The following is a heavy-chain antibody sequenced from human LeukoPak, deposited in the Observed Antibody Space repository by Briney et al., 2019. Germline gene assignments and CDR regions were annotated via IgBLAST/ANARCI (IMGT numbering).Heavy chain of an antibody. V-gene: IGHV4-39*07. CDR2: IYYSGST. D-gene: IGHD3-9*01. CDR1: GGSISSSSYY. CDR3: ARGGHDILTGYYGYFDL. Sequence: SETLSLTCTVSGGSISSSSYYWGWIRQPPGKGLEWIGSIYYSGSTYYNPSLKSRVTISVDRSKNQFSLKLSSVTAADTAVYYCARGGHDILTGYYGYFDLWGRGTLVTVSS. J-gene: IGHJ2*01.